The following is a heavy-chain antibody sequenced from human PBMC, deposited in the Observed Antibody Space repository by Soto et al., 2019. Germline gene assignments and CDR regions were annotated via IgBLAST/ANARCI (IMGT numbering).Heavy chain of an antibody. J-gene: IGHJ4*02. V-gene: IGHV3-23*01. Sequence: GGSLRLSCAASGFTFTTYAMTWVRQAQGKGLEWVSSISGSGHRTYYADSVKGRFTTSRDNAKNTLYLQMNSLRAEDTAVYYCAKSFYYDTSGYSPFDYWGQGTLVTVSS. D-gene: IGHD3-22*01. CDR2: ISGSGHRT. CDR3: AKSFYYDTSGYSPFDY. CDR1: GFTFTTYA.